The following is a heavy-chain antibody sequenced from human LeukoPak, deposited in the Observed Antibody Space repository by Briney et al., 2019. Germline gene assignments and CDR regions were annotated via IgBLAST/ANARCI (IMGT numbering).Heavy chain of an antibody. D-gene: IGHD3-22*01. Sequence: EASVKVSCTVSGYTLTELSMHWVRQAPGKGLEWMGGFDPEDGETIYAQKFQGRVTMTEDTSTDTAYMELSSLRSEDTAVYYCASGRYYYDSSSPKFDPRGQGTLVTVSS. J-gene: IGHJ5*02. CDR1: GYTLTELS. V-gene: IGHV1-24*01. CDR3: ASGRYYYDSSSPKFDP. CDR2: FDPEDGET.